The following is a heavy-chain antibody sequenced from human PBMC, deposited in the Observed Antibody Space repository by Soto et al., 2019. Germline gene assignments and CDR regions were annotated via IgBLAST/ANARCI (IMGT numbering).Heavy chain of an antibody. V-gene: IGHV1-18*01. Sequence: QVHLVQSGVEVKKPGASVKVSCKASGYNFINYGITWVRQAPGQGLEWMGWIRVHNGNTNYAQNLQGRVTMTTDTSTSTAYMELRSLRSDDTAVYYCVRDLDGSGSYYTGYWGPGTLVTVS. J-gene: IGHJ4*02. CDR3: VRDLDGSGSYYTGY. CDR2: IRVHNGNT. CDR1: GYNFINYG. D-gene: IGHD3-10*01.